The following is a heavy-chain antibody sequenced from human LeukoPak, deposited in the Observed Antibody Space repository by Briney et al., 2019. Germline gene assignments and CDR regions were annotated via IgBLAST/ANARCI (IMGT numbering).Heavy chain of an antibody. J-gene: IGHJ5*02. CDR1: GYTFTGYY. D-gene: IGHD3-22*01. CDR3: ARSDDSSGYYWFDP. V-gene: IGHV1-2*02. Sequence: GASVKVSCKASGYTFTGYYMHWARQAPGQGLEWMGWINPNSGGTNYAQKFQGRVTMTRDTSISTAYMELSRLRSDDTAVYYCARSDDSSGYYWFDPWGQGTLVTVSS. CDR2: INPNSGGT.